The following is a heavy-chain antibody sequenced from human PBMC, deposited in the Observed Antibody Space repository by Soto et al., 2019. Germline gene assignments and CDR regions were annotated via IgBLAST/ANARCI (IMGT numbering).Heavy chain of an antibody. CDR2: ISSSGSTI. D-gene: IGHD4-17*01. CDR1: GFTFSSYE. V-gene: IGHV3-48*03. CDR3: ARDPYGDYGRGAFDI. J-gene: IGHJ3*02. Sequence: PGGSLRLSCAASGFTFSSYEMNWVRQAPGKGLEWVSYISSSGSTIYYADSVKGRFTISRDNAKNSLYLQMNSLRAEDTAVYYCARDPYGDYGRGAFDIWGQGTMVTVSS.